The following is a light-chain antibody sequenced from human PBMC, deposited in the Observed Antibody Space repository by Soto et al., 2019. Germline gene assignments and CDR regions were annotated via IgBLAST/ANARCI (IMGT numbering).Light chain of an antibody. CDR2: GNG. V-gene: IGLV1-40*01. CDR1: SSNIGAVYD. CDR3: QSYDSSLSGCV. Sequence: QSVLTQPPSVSGAPGQRVTISCTGNSSNIGAVYDVHWYQQLPGTAPKLLIYGNGYRPSGVPDRFSGSKSGTSASLAITGLQAEDEADYDCQSYDSSLSGCVFGTGTQLTVL. J-gene: IGLJ7*01.